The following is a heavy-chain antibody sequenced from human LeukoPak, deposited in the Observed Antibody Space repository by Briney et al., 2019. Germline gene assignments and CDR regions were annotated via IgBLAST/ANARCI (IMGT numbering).Heavy chain of an antibody. CDR2: ISSSSSTI. Sequence: GGSLRLSCAASGFTFSSYSMNWVRQAPRKGLEWVSYISSSSSTIYYADSVKGRFTISRDNAKNSLYLQMNSLRAEDTAVYYCARAPNREDPHFDYWGQGTLVTVSS. J-gene: IGHJ4*02. V-gene: IGHV3-48*01. CDR3: ARAPNREDPHFDY. D-gene: IGHD5-24*01. CDR1: GFTFSSYS.